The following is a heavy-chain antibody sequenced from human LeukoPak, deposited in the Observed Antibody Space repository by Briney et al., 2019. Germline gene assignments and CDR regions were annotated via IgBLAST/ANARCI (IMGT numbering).Heavy chain of an antibody. V-gene: IGHV4-59*08. J-gene: IGHJ4*02. CDR3: ARRAGIGQAYFDY. CDR2: IYYSGST. D-gene: IGHD6-13*01. Sequence: SETLSLTCTVSGGSMSFYYWSWIRQSPGKGLECIGYIYYSGSTYYNPSLKSRVTISVDTSKNPFALNLDSVTAADTAVYYCARRAGIGQAYFDYWGQGTLVTVSS. CDR1: GGSMSFYY.